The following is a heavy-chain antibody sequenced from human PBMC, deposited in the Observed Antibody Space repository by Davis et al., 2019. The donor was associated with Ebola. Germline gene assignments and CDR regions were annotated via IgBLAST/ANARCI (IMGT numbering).Heavy chain of an antibody. CDR3: ARDEVYTHYGSRFDF. CDR1: RFTFSSYA. CDR2: ISYAGSKT. V-gene: IGHV3-30*04. J-gene: IGHJ4*02. D-gene: IGHD3-10*01. Sequence: GGSLRLSCAASRFTFSSYALHWARQAPGKGLEWVAVISYAGSKTYYADSVKGRFTISRDTSKNTLYLQMDSLRAEDTALYSCARDEVYTHYGSRFDFWGRGTLVTVSS.